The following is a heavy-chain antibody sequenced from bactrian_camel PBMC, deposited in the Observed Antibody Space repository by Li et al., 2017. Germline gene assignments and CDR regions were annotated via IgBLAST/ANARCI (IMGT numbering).Heavy chain of an antibody. J-gene: IGHJ4*01. V-gene: IGHV3S63*01. CDR1: RYLDYT. CDR2: IGPYGHT. D-gene: IGHD3*01. Sequence: HVQLVESGGGSVQAGASLRLSCTASRYLDYTLAWFRQAPGKENEGVATIGPYGHTDYTDSVVGRFAISKDNAKNTLFLQMNNLKVEDTAMYYCVAQRRPGMVEDCVVQADFRQRGQGTQVTVS.